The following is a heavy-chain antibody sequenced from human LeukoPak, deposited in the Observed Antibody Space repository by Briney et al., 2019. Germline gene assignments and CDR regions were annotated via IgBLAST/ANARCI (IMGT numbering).Heavy chain of an antibody. Sequence: ASVKVSCKASGGTFSSYAISWVRQAPGRGLEWMGWINTNTGNPTYAQGFTGRFVFSLDTSVSTAYLQISSLKAEDTAVYYCARDHGSQRYWFDPWGQGTLVTVSS. V-gene: IGHV7-4-1*02. CDR3: ARDHGSQRYWFDP. D-gene: IGHD1-26*01. CDR1: GGTFSSYA. J-gene: IGHJ5*02. CDR2: INTNTGNP.